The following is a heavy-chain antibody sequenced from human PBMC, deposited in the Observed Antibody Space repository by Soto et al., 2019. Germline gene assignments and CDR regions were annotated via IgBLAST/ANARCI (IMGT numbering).Heavy chain of an antibody. CDR1: GYTFTSYG. D-gene: IGHD1-1*01. CDR2: ISAYNGNT. CDR3: ARGTNWNPYYYYYYGMEV. V-gene: IGHV1-18*01. Sequence: ASVKVSCKASGYTFTSYGISWVRQAPGQGLEWMGWISAYNGNTNYAQKLQGRVTMTTDTSTSTAYMELRSLRSDDTAVYYCARGTNWNPYYYYYYGMEVWGQGTTVTVSS. J-gene: IGHJ6*02.